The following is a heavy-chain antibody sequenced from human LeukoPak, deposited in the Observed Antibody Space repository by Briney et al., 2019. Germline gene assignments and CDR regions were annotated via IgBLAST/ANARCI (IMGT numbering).Heavy chain of an antibody. J-gene: IGHJ4*02. CDR3: AKSRARREGSSGSIDY. CDR2: ISGSGGST. Sequence: GGSLTLSCAASGFTFSNYAMSWVRQAPGKGLEWVSGISGSGGSTYYVDSVKGRLTISRDTSKNTLYLQMNSLRVEDTAVYYCAKSRARREGSSGSIDYWGQGTLVTVSS. D-gene: IGHD3-22*01. V-gene: IGHV3-23*01. CDR1: GFTFSNYA.